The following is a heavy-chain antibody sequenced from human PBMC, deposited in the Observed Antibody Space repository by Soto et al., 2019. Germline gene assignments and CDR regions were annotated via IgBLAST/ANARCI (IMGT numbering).Heavy chain of an antibody. J-gene: IGHJ5*02. V-gene: IGHV4-4*02. CDR1: GDSISSSNW. CDR2: IYHSGST. D-gene: IGHD3-10*01. CDR3: ARSYMVRGVANWFDP. Sequence: QVQLQESSPGLVKPSGTLSLTCAVSGDSISSSNWWSWVRQPPGKGLEWIGEIYHSGSTNYNPSLKSRVTISVDKSKNQFSLKLSSVTAADTAVYYCARSYMVRGVANWFDPWGQGTLVTVSS.